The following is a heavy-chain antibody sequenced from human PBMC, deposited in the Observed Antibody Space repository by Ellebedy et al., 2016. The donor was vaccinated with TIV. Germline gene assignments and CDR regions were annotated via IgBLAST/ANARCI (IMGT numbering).Heavy chain of an antibody. Sequence: AASVKVSCKASGYTFTTYGISWARQAPGQGLEWMGWISTYNDNTHPAQKVQGRVNMTTDTSTSTAYMELRSLRSDDTAVYYCARDLYTFYSDSSGYQRYYYGMDVWGQGTAVTVSS. CDR2: ISTYNDNT. J-gene: IGHJ6*02. V-gene: IGHV1-18*01. CDR3: ARDLYTFYSDSSGYQRYYYGMDV. CDR1: GYTFTTYG. D-gene: IGHD3-22*01.